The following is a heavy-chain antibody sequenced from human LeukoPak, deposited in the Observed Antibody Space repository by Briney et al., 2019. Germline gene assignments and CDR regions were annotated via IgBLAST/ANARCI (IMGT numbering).Heavy chain of an antibody. D-gene: IGHD2-2*01. V-gene: IGHV1-18*01. CDR2: ISAYNGNT. CDR3: ARNVYQLLPAYFDY. J-gene: IGHJ4*02. CDR1: GYTFTSYG. Sequence: ASVKVSCKASGYTFTSYGISWVRQAPGQGLEWMGWISAYNGNTNYAQKLQGRVTMTTDTSTNTAYMELRSLRSDDTAVYYCARNVYQLLPAYFDYWGQETLVTVSS.